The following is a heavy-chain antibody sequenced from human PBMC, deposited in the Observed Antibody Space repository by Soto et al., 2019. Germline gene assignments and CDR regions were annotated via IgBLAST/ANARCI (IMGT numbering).Heavy chain of an antibody. V-gene: IGHV1-3*01. CDR2: INAGNGNI. Sequence: QVQLVQSGAEVRKPGASVKVSCKASGYSFTTYAMHWVRQAPGQRLEWMGWINAGNGNIKYSQKFQGRVTITSDTSASTAYMELSSLRSEDTALYYCARLWPQNYGLDVCGQGTTVTVSS. CDR3: ARLWPQNYGLDV. CDR1: GYSFTTYA. J-gene: IGHJ6*02. D-gene: IGHD5-18*01.